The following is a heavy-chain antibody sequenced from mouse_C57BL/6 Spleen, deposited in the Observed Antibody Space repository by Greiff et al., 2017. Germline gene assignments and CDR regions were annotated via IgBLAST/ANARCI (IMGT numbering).Heavy chain of an antibody. CDR2: IYPGDGDT. CDR1: GYAFSSSW. J-gene: IGHJ4*01. V-gene: IGHV1-82*01. Sequence: VQLQQSGPELVKPGASVKISCKASGYAFSSSWMNRVKQRPGKGLEWIGRIYPGDGDTNYNGKFKGKATLTADKSSSTAYMQLSSLTSEDSAVYFCARDLRMDYWGQGTSVTVSS. D-gene: IGHD1-1*01. CDR3: ARDLRMDY.